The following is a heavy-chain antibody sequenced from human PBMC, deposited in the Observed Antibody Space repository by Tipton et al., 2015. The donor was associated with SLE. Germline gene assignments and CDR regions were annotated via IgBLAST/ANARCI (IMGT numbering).Heavy chain of an antibody. V-gene: IGHV7-4-1*02. CDR1: GYTFTTYA. CDR2: INTNTGNP. J-gene: IGHJ5*02. D-gene: IGHD3-10*01. Sequence: VQLVQSGAEVKKPGASVKVSCKASGYTFTTYALNWVRQAPGQGLEWMGWINTNTGNPTYAQGFTGRFVFSLDTSVSTAYLQISSLKAEDTAVYYCARDYYASGSPLGFDPWGQGTLVTVSS. CDR3: ARDYYASGSPLGFDP.